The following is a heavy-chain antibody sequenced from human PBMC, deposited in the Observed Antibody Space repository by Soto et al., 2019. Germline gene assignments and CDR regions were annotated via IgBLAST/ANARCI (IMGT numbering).Heavy chain of an antibody. D-gene: IGHD6-13*01. CDR2: IIPIFGTA. CDR1: GGTFSRYA. J-gene: IGHJ4*02. CDR3: ARDAFPRIAAAGTTVGDY. V-gene: IGHV1-69*12. Sequence: QVQLVQSGAEVKKPGSSVKVSCKASGGTFSRYAISWVRQAPGQGLEWMGGIIPIFGTANYAQKFQGRVTITADXXTXTXXMELSSLRSEDTAVYYCARDAFPRIAAAGTTVGDYWGQGTLVTVSS.